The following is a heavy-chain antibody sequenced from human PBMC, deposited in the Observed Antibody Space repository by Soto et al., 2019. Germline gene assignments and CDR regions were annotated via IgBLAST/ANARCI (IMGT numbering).Heavy chain of an antibody. J-gene: IGHJ4*02. CDR2: INHSGHT. CDR3: ARSGHLFDY. V-gene: IGHV4-34*01. Sequence: QVQLQQWGAGLLKPSETLSLTCAVYGGSFSDYYWSWIRQPPGKGLEWIGEINHSGHTNYNPSLKSRVPISVDTSKNQLSLKVSSVTAAGTAVYYCARSGHLFDYWGQGILVTVSS. D-gene: IGHD3-10*01. CDR1: GGSFSDYY.